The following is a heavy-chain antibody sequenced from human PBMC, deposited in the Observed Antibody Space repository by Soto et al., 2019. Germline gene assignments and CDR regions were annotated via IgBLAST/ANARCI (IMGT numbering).Heavy chain of an antibody. CDR1: GFTFSSYS. V-gene: IGHV3-21*01. CDR2: ISSSSSYI. Sequence: PGGSLRLSCAASGFTFSSYSMNWVRQAPGKGLEWVSSISSSSSYIYYADSVKGRFTISRDNAKNSLYLQMNSLRAEDTAVYYCAREGDYYDSSGYYFPSFDYWGKGTLVTVS. CDR3: AREGDYYDSSGYYFPSFDY. D-gene: IGHD3-22*01. J-gene: IGHJ4*02.